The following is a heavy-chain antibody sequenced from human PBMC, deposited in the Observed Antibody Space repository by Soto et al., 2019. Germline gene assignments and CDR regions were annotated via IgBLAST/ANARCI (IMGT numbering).Heavy chain of an antibody. CDR2: VSHDGRNT. Sequence: VQLVESGGGVVQPGRSLRLSCAASGFTFSDYAMHWVRQAPGQGLEWVAVVSHDGRNTHYADSVKGRFTISRDSSKTTVSLEMTSLRAEDTAVYYCAKVGRQWLVTSDFNYWGQGALVTVSS. V-gene: IGHV3-30*18. CDR3: AKVGRQWLVTSDFNY. CDR1: GFTFSDYA. J-gene: IGHJ4*02. D-gene: IGHD6-19*01.